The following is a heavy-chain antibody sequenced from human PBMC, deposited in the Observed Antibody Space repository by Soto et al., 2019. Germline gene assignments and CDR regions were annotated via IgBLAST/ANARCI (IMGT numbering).Heavy chain of an antibody. CDR1: GFSFSNYG. V-gene: IGHV3-33*01. CDR3: ARGITSFYEDTSGYYLDY. J-gene: IGHJ4*02. CDR2: IWYDGSEK. D-gene: IGHD3-22*01. Sequence: GGSLRLSCAASGFSFSNYGMYWVRQAPGKGLEWVAVIWYDGSEKYYADSVKGRFTISRDDSKNTMYLQMNSLRAEDTAVYYSARGITSFYEDTSGYYLDYWGRGALVTVSS.